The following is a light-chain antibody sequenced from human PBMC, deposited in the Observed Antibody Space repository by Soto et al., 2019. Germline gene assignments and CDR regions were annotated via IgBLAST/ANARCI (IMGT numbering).Light chain of an antibody. V-gene: IGLV2-14*03. CDR3: SSYTVSNTGV. CDR2: DDS. CDR1: SSDVGANNY. J-gene: IGLJ3*02. Sequence: QSVLTQPASMSGSPGQSITISCAGTSSDVGANNYVSWYQQHPGKAPKLIIYDDSNRPSGISSRFSGSRSANTASLTISGLQAEDEGDYYCSSYTVSNTGVFGGGTKLTVL.